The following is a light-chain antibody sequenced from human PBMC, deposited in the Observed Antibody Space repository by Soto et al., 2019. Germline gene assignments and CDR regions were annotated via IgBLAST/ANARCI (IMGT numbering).Light chain of an antibody. Sequence: EIVLTQSPATLSLSPGERATLSCRASQSVSSYLAWYQQKPGQAPRLLIYDASNRATGIPARFSGSGSGTDFTLTISSLEPEYFAVYYGQQRSNWPPGLTFGGGTKVEIK. J-gene: IGKJ4*01. CDR1: QSVSSY. CDR2: DAS. V-gene: IGKV3-11*01. CDR3: QQRSNWPPGLT.